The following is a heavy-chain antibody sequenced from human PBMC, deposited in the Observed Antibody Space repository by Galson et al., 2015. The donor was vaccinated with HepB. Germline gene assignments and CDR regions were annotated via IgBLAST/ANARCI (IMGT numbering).Heavy chain of an antibody. CDR2: INPNSGGT. Sequence: SVKVSCKASGYTFTGYYMHWVRQAPGQGLEWMGWINPNSGGTNYAQKFQGRVTMTRDTSISTAYMELSRLRSDDTAVYYCARGGYCSSTSCPGVYYYYYMDVWGKGTTVTVSS. J-gene: IGHJ6*03. V-gene: IGHV1-2*02. CDR1: GYTFTGYY. D-gene: IGHD2-2*01. CDR3: ARGGYCSSTSCPGVYYYYYMDV.